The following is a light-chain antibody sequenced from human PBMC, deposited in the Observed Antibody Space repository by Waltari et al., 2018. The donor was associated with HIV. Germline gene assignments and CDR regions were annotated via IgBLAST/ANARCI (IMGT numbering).Light chain of an antibody. Sequence: VLTQSPVTLSASPGERVTLYCRASQSVNSYLSWYQQKPGQAPRLLIYDASKRATGIPARFSGTGSGTDFTLTISSLEPEDFAVYFCQQHSNWPLITFGPGSTVDV. CDR2: DAS. J-gene: IGKJ3*01. CDR1: QSVNSY. CDR3: QQHSNWPLIT. V-gene: IGKV3-11*01.